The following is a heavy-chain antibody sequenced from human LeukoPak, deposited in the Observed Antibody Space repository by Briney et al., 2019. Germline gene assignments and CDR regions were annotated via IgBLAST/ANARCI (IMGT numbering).Heavy chain of an antibody. D-gene: IGHD3-10*01. CDR3: ARRIWFGFDP. CDR2: IYYSGST. Sequence: SQTLSLTCTVSGGSISSGDCYWSWIRQPPGQGLEWIGYIYYSGSTYYNPSLKSRVTISVDTSKNQFSLKLSSVTAADTAVYYCARRIWFGFDPWGQGTLVTVSS. V-gene: IGHV4-30-4*01. J-gene: IGHJ5*02. CDR1: GGSISSGDCY.